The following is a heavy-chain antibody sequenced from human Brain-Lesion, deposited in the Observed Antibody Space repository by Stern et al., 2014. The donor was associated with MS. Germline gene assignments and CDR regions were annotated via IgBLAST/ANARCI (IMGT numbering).Heavy chain of an antibody. CDR2: TNPYSGNT. V-gene: IGHV1-8*01. D-gene: IGHD2-2*01. CDR1: GYTFSSYD. Sequence: QMQLVQSGAEVKKPGASVKVSCKASGYTFSSYDITWVRQAPGHGLEWMGWTNPYSGNTGYAQKFKGRVSMTSAPSISTVYMELTSLTSDGTAVYFCARAVRNQLLSECWGQGTLVTVSA. J-gene: IGHJ4*02. CDR3: ARAVRNQLLSEC.